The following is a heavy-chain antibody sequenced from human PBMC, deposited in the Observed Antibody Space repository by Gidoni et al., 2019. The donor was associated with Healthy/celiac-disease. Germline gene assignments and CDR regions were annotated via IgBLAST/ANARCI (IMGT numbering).Heavy chain of an antibody. CDR2: IRGSGGST. D-gene: IGHD3-10*01. V-gene: IGHV3-23*01. Sequence: LEWVSAIRGSGGSTYYADSVKGRFTISRDNSKNTLYLQMNSLRAEDTAVYYCAKEDYYGSGSSPTNNWFDPWGQGTLVTVSS. CDR3: AKEDYYGSGSSPTNNWFDP. J-gene: IGHJ5*02.